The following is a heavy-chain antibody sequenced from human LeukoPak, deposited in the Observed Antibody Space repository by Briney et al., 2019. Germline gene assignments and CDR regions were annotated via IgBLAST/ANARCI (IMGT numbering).Heavy chain of an antibody. CDR3: AASLGLLPYYFDY. Sequence: GGSLRLSCAASGFTFNKAWMSWVRQAPGKGLEWIGRVKKKTDGGTTDYAAPVKGRFTISRDDSKNTLYLQMNSLETEDTAVYYCAASLGLLPYYFDYWGQGTLVTVSS. CDR1: GFTFNKAW. CDR2: VKKKTDGGTT. D-gene: IGHD2-15*01. J-gene: IGHJ4*02. V-gene: IGHV3-15*01.